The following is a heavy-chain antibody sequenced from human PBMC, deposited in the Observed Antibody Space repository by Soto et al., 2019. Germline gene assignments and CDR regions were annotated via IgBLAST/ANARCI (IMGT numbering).Heavy chain of an antibody. CDR3: ARTEQLVLPFYLDY. CDR2: IIPVSGRA. CDR1: GGSFSNYA. Sequence: QVHLVQSGAEVKKPGSSVKVSCKAFGGSFSNYAFSWVRQAPGQGLEWMGDIIPVSGRANYAQKFQGRVTITADVSTTTAYMELSSLRSDDTAVYFCARTEQLVLPFYLDYWGQGTLVTVSS. D-gene: IGHD6-6*01. J-gene: IGHJ4*02. V-gene: IGHV1-69*01.